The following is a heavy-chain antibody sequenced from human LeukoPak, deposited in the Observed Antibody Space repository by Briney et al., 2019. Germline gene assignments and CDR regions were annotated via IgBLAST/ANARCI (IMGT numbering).Heavy chain of an antibody. D-gene: IGHD3-10*01. CDR2: IYYTGSP. CDR1: GGSINNYY. J-gene: IGHJ4*02. Sequence: PSETLSLTCTVSGGSINNYYWGWIRQPPGKGLEWIGYIYYTGSPNYNPSLKSRVTISVDTSKNQLSLRLSSVTAADTAVYYCARHQLHYGSGSYFTPYDYWGQGTLVTVSS. CDR3: ARHQLHYGSGSYFTPYDY. V-gene: IGHV4-59*08.